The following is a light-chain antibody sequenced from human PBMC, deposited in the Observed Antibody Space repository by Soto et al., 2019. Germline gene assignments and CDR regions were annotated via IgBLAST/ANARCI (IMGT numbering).Light chain of an antibody. CDR2: GNS. J-gene: IGLJ2*01. Sequence: QSVLTQPPSVSGAPGQRVTTSCSGSSSNIGAGYHVHWYQQLPGAAPKLLISGNSDRPSGVPDRFSGSKSDTSASLAITGLQAEDEADYYCQAYDSSLSGVVFGGGTQLTVL. CDR1: SSNIGAGYH. V-gene: IGLV1-40*01. CDR3: QAYDSSLSGVV.